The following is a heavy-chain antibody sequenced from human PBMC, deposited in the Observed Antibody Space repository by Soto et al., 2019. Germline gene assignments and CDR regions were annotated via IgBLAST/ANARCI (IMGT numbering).Heavy chain of an antibody. CDR2: IRSKAYGGTT. CDR3: TREYFGITMVRGVRNPFDY. D-gene: IGHD3-10*01. CDR1: GFTFGDYA. V-gene: IGHV3-49*03. J-gene: IGHJ4*02. Sequence: GVLRLSCTASGFTFGDYAMSWFRQAPGKGLEWVGFIRSKAYGGTTEYAASVKGRFTISRDDSKSIAYLQMNSLKTEDTAVYYCTREYFGITMVRGVRNPFDYWGQGTLVTVSS.